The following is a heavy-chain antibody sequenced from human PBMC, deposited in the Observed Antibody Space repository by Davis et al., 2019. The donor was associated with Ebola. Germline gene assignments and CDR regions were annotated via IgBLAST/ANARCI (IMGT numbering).Heavy chain of an antibody. CDR1: GYTFTTDF. J-gene: IGHJ6*02. CDR3: AREDFSADFGGIYHYGMDD. CDR2: INPHGDAT. V-gene: IGHV1-46*01. Sequence: ASVKVSCKASGYTFTTDFVHWVRQAPGQGLEWMGVINPHGDATAFAQGFQGRLTMTKDTSTSTVYMELNSLKSEDTAVYYCAREDFSADFGGIYHYGMDDWGQGTTVIVSS. D-gene: IGHD4-23*01.